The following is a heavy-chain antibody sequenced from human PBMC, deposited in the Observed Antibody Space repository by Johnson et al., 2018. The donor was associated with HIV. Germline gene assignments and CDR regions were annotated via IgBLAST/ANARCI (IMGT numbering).Heavy chain of an antibody. V-gene: IGHV3-30*19. J-gene: IGHJ3*02. Sequence: QVQLVESGGGVVQPGGSLRLSCAAFGFTFSSYGMHWVRQAPGKGLEWVAVISYDGSNQYYADSVKGRFTISRDNSKNTLYLQMNSLRAEDTAVYYCAKDERAAAGTRGLDAFDIWGQGTRVTVSS. CDR1: GFTFSSYG. CDR2: ISYDGSNQ. D-gene: IGHD6-13*01. CDR3: AKDERAAAGTRGLDAFDI.